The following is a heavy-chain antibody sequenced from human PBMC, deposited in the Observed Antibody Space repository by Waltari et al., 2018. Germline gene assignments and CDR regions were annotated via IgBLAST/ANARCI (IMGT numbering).Heavy chain of an antibody. Sequence: QLQLQESGPGLVKPSETLSLTCTVSGGSISSSSYYWGWIRQPPGKGLEWIGSIYYSGSTYYNPSLKSRVTISVDTSKNQFSLKLSSVTAADTAVYYCARTGTTVTTDDWYFDLWGRGTLVTVSS. D-gene: IGHD4-17*01. CDR3: ARTGTTVTTDDWYFDL. CDR1: GGSISSSSYY. CDR2: IYYSGST. V-gene: IGHV4-39*07. J-gene: IGHJ2*01.